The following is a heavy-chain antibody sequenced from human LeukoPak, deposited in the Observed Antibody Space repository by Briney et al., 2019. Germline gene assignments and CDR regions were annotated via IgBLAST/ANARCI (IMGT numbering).Heavy chain of an antibody. CDR3: ARGRVWNYGSGSRGGVDY. CDR1: GYTFTSYD. V-gene: IGHV1-8*01. D-gene: IGHD3-10*01. CDR2: MNPNSGNT. Sequence: ASVKVSCKASGYTFTSYDINWVRQATGQGLEWMGWMNPNSGNTGYAQKFQGRVTMTRNTSISTAYMELSSLGSEDTAVYYCARGRVWNYGSGSRGGVDYWGQGTLVTVSS. J-gene: IGHJ4*02.